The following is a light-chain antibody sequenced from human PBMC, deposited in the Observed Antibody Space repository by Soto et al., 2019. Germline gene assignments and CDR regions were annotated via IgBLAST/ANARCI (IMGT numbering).Light chain of an antibody. CDR1: KLGDKY. V-gene: IGLV3-1*01. CDR3: QAWDSSTNYV. Sequence: SYELTQPPSVSVSPGQTASITCSGDKLGDKYASWYQQKPGQSPVLVIYQDSKRPSGIPERFSGSNSGNTATLTIGGTQAMDEADYYCQAWDSSTNYVFGTGTKLTVL. J-gene: IGLJ1*01. CDR2: QDS.